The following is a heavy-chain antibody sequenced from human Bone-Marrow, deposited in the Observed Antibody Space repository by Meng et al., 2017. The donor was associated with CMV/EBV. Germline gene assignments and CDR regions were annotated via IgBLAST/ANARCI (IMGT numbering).Heavy chain of an antibody. CDR3: ARDLAFRPHWSGYGRGSTVSLDY. CDR2: INSDGSST. V-gene: IGHV3-74*01. D-gene: IGHD3-3*01. J-gene: IGHJ4*02. CDR1: GFTFSNAW. Sequence: GESLKISCAASGFTFSNAWMSWVRQAPGKGLEWVSRINSDGSSTSYADSVKGRFTISRDNAKNTLYLQMNSLRAEDTAVYYCARDLAFRPHWSGYGRGSTVSLDYWGQGTLVTVSS.